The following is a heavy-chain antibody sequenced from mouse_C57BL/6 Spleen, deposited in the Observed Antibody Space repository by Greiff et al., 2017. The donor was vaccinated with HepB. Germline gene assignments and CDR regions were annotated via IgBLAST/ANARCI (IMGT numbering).Heavy chain of an antibody. CDR1: GYTFTSYW. J-gene: IGHJ1*03. V-gene: IGHV1-55*01. Sequence: QVQLQQPGAELVKPGASVKMSCKASGYTFTSYWITWVKQRPGQGLEWIGDIYPGSGSTNYNEKFKSKATLTVDTSSSTAYMQLSSLTSEDSAVYYCARWGYGSSYWYFDVWGTGTTVTVSS. CDR2: IYPGSGST. CDR3: ARWGYGSSYWYFDV. D-gene: IGHD1-1*01.